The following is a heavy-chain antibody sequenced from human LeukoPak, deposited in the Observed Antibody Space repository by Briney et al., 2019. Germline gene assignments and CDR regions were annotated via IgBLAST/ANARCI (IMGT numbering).Heavy chain of an antibody. CDR1: GGTFSSYA. CDR2: IIPILGTA. CDR3: ARDDSGYDHGLLDY. V-gene: IGHV1-69*01. J-gene: IGHJ4*02. Sequence: EASVKVSCKASGGTFSSYAISWVRQAPGQGLEWMGGIIPILGTANYAQKFQGRVTITAGESTSTAYMELSSLRSEDTAVYYCARDDSGYDHGLLDYWGQGTLVTVSS. D-gene: IGHD5-12*01.